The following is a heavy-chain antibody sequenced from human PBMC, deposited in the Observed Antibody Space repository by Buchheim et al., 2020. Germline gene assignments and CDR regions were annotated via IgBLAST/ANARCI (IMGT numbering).Heavy chain of an antibody. CDR2: INPSDGST. J-gene: IGHJ4*02. CDR3: ATLYDYVWGSYREPVFDY. CDR1: GYTFTSYY. Sequence: QVQLVQSGAEVKKPGASVKVSCKASGYTFTSYYMHWVRQAPGQGLEWMGIINPSDGSTSYAQKFQGRVTMTRDTSTSTVYMELSSLRSEDMAVYYCATLYDYVWGSYREPVFDYWGQGTL. V-gene: IGHV1-46*01. D-gene: IGHD3-16*02.